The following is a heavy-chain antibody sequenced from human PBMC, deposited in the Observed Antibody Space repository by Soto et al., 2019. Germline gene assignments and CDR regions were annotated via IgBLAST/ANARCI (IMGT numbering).Heavy chain of an antibody. V-gene: IGHV3-23*01. D-gene: IGHD3-9*01. CDR1: GFTFSSYA. Sequence: GGSLRLSCAASGFTFSSYAMSWVRQAPGKGLEWVSAISGSGGSTYYADSVKGRFTISRDNSKNKLYLQMNSLRAEDTAVYYCAKDSVLRYFDWLLYFDYWGQGTLVTVSS. CDR2: ISGSGGST. CDR3: AKDSVLRYFDWLLYFDY. J-gene: IGHJ4*02.